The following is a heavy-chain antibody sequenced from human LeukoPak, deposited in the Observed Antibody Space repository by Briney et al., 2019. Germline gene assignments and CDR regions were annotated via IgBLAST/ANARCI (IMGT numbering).Heavy chain of an antibody. CDR3: ARDLRVDVYWWLFHDY. CDR1: GGTFSSYA. CDR2: IIPIFGTA. J-gene: IGHJ4*02. Sequence: VASVKVSCKASGGTFSSYAISWVRQAPGQGLEWMGRIIPIFGTANHAQKFQGRVTITTDESTSTAYLALSSLRSEDTAVYYCARDLRVDVYWWLFHDYWGQGTLVTVSS. V-gene: IGHV1-69*05. D-gene: IGHD3-22*01.